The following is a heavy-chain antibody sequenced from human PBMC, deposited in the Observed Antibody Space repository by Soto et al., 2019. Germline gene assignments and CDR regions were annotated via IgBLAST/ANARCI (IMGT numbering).Heavy chain of an antibody. CDR3: ARRYHYDTSGYRNAFDI. Sequence: QVHLQESGPGLVKPSQTLSLTCTVSGGSISTAGYYLSWVRKHPGKGLEWIGYIYYSGNTYYNPSLKTRLNISVHTSKNQNSLKLSSVTAADTAVYYCARRYHYDTSGYRNAFDIWGQGTMVTVSS. J-gene: IGHJ3*02. CDR1: GGSISTAGYY. D-gene: IGHD3-22*01. V-gene: IGHV4-31*03. CDR2: IYYSGNT.